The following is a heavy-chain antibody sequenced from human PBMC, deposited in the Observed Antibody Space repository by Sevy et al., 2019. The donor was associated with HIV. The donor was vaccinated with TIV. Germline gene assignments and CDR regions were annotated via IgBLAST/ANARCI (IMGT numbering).Heavy chain of an antibody. Sequence: GGSLRLSCAVSGFSFDSYGMTWVRQAPGKGLEWVSGISGSGTRTYYADSVKGRFSISRDNSKNRLYLQMNSRRSEDTAMYYWAKGGGGHYDPDEIGYYFYYYNMDVWGKGTTVTVSS. CDR3: AKGGGGHYDPDEIGYYFYYYNMDV. CDR2: ISGSGTRT. V-gene: IGHV3-23*01. D-gene: IGHD3-22*01. J-gene: IGHJ6*03. CDR1: GFSFDSYG.